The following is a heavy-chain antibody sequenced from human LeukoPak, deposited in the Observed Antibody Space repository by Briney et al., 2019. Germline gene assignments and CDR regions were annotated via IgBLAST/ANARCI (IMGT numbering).Heavy chain of an antibody. J-gene: IGHJ4*02. V-gene: IGHV1-2*04. CDR2: INPNSGGT. CDR1: GYTSTGYY. CDR3: ARESGYYYGSGSCFDY. D-gene: IGHD3-10*01. Sequence: ASVKVSCKASGYTSTGYYMHWVRQAPGQGLEWMGWINPNSGGTNYAQKFQGWVTMTRDTSISTAYMELSRLRSDDTAVYYCARESGYYYGSGSCFDYWGQGTLVTVSS.